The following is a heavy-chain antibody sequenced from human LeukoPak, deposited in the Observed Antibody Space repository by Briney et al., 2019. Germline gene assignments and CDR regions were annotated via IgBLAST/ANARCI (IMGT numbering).Heavy chain of an antibody. CDR1: SGSISGTRYY. V-gene: IGHV4-39*07. Sequence: SETLSLTCTVSSGSISGTRYYWGWVRQRPGRGLEWIGSFFSSGITYYNPSLKSRVTISVDTSKNQFSLKLSSVTAADTAVYYCARALVTYYYYYYMDVWGKGTTVTVSS. D-gene: IGHD4-11*01. CDR3: ARALVTYYYYYYMDV. CDR2: FFSSGIT. J-gene: IGHJ6*03.